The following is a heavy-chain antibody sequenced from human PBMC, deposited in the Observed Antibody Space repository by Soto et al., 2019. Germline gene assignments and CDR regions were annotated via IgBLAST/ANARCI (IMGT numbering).Heavy chain of an antibody. D-gene: IGHD3-9*01. CDR3: ASERGYYDILTGSNGMDV. CDR2: IIPIFGTA. V-gene: IGHV1-69*13. Sequence: GASVKVSCKASGGTFSSYAISWVRQAPGQGLEWMGGIIPIFGTANYAQKFQGRVTITADESTSTAYMELSSLRSEDTAVYYCASERGYYDILTGSNGMDVWGQGTTVTV. J-gene: IGHJ6*02. CDR1: GGTFSSYA.